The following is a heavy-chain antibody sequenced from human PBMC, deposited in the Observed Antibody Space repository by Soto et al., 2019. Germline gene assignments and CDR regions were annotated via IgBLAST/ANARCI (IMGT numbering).Heavy chain of an antibody. CDR1: GFTVSSNY. V-gene: IGHV3-15*01. CDR3: TTERDGYCSGGSCYSEDY. Sequence: EVQLVESGGGLVQPGGSLRLSCAASGFTVSSNYMSWVRQAPGKGLEWVGRIKSKTDGGTTDYAAPVKGRFTISRDDSKNTLYLQMNSLKTEDTAVYYCTTERDGYCSGGSCYSEDYWGQGTLVTVSS. J-gene: IGHJ4*02. D-gene: IGHD2-15*01. CDR2: IKSKTDGGTT.